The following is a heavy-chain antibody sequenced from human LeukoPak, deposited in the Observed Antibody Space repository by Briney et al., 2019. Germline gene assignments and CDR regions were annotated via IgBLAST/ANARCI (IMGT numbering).Heavy chain of an antibody. J-gene: IGHJ5*02. Sequence: GPLRLSCAASGFTFSSYGMSWVRQPPGKGLEWIGYIYYSGSTNYNPSLKSRVTISVDTSKNTFSLKLSSVTAADTAVYYCARVGGGLMVYAIEGFDPWGQGTLVTVSS. CDR3: ARVGGGLMVYAIEGFDP. CDR2: IYYSGST. CDR1: GFTFSSYG. V-gene: IGHV4-59*01. D-gene: IGHD2-8*01.